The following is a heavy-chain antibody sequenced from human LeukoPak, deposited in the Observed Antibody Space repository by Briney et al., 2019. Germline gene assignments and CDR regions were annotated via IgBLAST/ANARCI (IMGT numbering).Heavy chain of an antibody. Sequence: GGSLRLSCAGSGFTFSDFWMTWVRQTPGKGLEWVANIKEDGTEKNLVDSVKGRFTISRDNTKNLLFLEMNDLRGDDTAIYYCVRESRPGGAMGLYHNLDYWGQGTLVAVSS. CDR1: GFTFSDFW. CDR2: IKEDGTEK. J-gene: IGHJ4*02. CDR3: VRESRPGGAMGLYHNLDY. D-gene: IGHD1-1*01. V-gene: IGHV3-7*01.